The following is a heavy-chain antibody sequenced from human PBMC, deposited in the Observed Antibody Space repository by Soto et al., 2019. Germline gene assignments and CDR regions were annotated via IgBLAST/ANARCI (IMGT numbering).Heavy chain of an antibody. J-gene: IGHJ4*02. CDR1: GFTFNGYW. V-gene: IGHV3-7*01. Sequence: PGGSLRLSCAASGFTFNGYWMSWVRQAPGKGLEWVANIKEDGSEKDYVDSVKGRFTISRDNAKKSLYLQMNSLRAEDTAMYYCARIKPGGYDYFDYWGLGTLVTVSS. D-gene: IGHD2-8*02. CDR3: ARIKPGGYDYFDY. CDR2: IKEDGSEK.